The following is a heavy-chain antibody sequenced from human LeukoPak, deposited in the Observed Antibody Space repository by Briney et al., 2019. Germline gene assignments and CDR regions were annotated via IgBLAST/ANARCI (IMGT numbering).Heavy chain of an antibody. CDR1: GGSISSSSYY. CDR3: ARLFGSGWADDAFDI. D-gene: IGHD6-19*01. CDR2: IYYSGST. J-gene: IGHJ3*02. V-gene: IGHV4-39*01. Sequence: SETLSLTCTVSGGSISSSSYYWGWIRQPPGKGLEWIGSIYYSGSTYYNPSLKSRVTISVDTSKNQFSLKLSSVTAADTAVYYCARLFGSGWADDAFDIWGQGTMVTVSS.